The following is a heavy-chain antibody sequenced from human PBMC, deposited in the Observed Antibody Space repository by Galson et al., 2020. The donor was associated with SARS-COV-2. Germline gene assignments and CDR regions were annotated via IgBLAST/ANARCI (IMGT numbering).Heavy chain of an antibody. J-gene: IGHJ3*02. CDR1: GLTFTSSA. V-gene: IGHV1-58*01. CDR2: IVVGSGNT. CDR3: AAPYCSGGSCHDAFDI. Sequence: SVKVSCKASGLTFTSSAVQWVRQARGQRLEWIGWIVVGSGNTNYAQKFQERVTITRDMSTSTAYMELSSLRSEDTAVYYCAAPYCSGGSCHDAFDIWGQGTMVTVSS. D-gene: IGHD2-15*01.